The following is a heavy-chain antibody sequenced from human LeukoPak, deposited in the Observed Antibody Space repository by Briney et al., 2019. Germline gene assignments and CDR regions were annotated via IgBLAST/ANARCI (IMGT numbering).Heavy chain of an antibody. J-gene: IGHJ5*02. Sequence: ASVKVSCKASGYTFTGYYMHWVRQAPGQGLEWMGWINPNSGGTNYAQKFQGRVTMTRDTSISTAYMELSRLRSDDTAVYYCALGRFLEWLLIGYNWFDPWGQGTLVTVSS. CDR2: INPNSGGT. CDR1: GYTFTGYY. D-gene: IGHD3-3*01. V-gene: IGHV1-2*02. CDR3: ALGRFLEWLLIGYNWFDP.